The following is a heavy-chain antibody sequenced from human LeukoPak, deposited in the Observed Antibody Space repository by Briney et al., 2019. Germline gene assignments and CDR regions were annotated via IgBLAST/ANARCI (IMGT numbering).Heavy chain of an antibody. J-gene: IGHJ4*02. V-gene: IGHV3-23*01. Sequence: GGSLRLSCVASGFTFSNYAMSWVRQAPGKGLEWVSSISGSGGSTYYADSVKGRFTISRDNSKNTLYLQMNSLRAEDTAVYYCARRNIAAAALDYWGQGTLVTVSS. D-gene: IGHD6-13*01. CDR2: ISGSGGST. CDR1: GFTFSNYA. CDR3: ARRNIAAAALDY.